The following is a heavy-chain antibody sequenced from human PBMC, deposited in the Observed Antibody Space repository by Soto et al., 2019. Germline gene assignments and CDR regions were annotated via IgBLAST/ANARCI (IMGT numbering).Heavy chain of an antibody. Sequence: VASVTVSCKASGGTFSSYAISWVRQAPGQGLEWMGWISAYNGNTNYAQKLQGRVTMTTDTSTSTAYMELRSLRSDDTAVYYCARDQGSSSSGPVDYWGQGTLVTVSS. CDR3: ARDQGSSSSGPVDY. CDR1: GGTFSSYA. V-gene: IGHV1-18*01. J-gene: IGHJ4*02. CDR2: ISAYNGNT. D-gene: IGHD6-6*01.